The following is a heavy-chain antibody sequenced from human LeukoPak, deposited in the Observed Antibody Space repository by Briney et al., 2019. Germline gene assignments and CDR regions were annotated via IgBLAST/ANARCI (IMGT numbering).Heavy chain of an antibody. Sequence: PRGSLRLSCAASGFTFSSYGMHWVRQAPGKGLEWVAFIRYDGSNKYYADSVKGRFTISRDNSKNTLYLQMNSLRAEDTAVYYCANRHSSSWYQFDYWGQGTLVTVSS. J-gene: IGHJ4*02. V-gene: IGHV3-30*02. CDR1: GFTFSSYG. D-gene: IGHD6-13*01. CDR3: ANRHSSSWYQFDY. CDR2: IRYDGSNK.